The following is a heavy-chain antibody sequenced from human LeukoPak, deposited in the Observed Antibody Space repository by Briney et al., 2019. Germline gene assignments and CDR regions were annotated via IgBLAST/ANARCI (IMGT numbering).Heavy chain of an antibody. V-gene: IGHV3-11*01. CDR3: ARDEENVVVVV. J-gene: IGHJ6*02. CDR2: ISTTGGVI. Sequence: GGSLRLSCAASGFTFSDYYMSWIRQAPGKGLECVSYISTTGGVIYYADSVKGRFTISRDNAKNSLYLQMNSLRAEDTAVYYCARDEENVVVVVWGQGTTVTVSS. D-gene: IGHD2-15*01. CDR1: GFTFSDYY.